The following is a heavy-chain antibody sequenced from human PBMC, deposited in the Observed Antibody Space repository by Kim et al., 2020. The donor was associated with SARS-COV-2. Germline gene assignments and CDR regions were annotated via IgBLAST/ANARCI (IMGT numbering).Heavy chain of an antibody. V-gene: IGHV7-4-1*02. CDR3: ARVLCSSTSCLWSGDY. CDR2: INTNTGNP. CDR1: GYTFTSYA. Sequence: ASVKVSCKASGYTFTSYAMNWVRQAPGQGLEWMGWINTNTGNPTYAQGFTGRFVFSLDTSVSTAYLQISSLKAEDTAVYYCARVLCSSTSCLWSGDYWGQGTLVTVSS. D-gene: IGHD2-2*01. J-gene: IGHJ4*02.